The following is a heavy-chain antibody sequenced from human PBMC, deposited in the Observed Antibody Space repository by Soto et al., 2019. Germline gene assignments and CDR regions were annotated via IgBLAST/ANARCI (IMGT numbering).Heavy chain of an antibody. J-gene: IGHJ6*02. CDR2: ISWDGGST. CDR3: AKDITGLDIRGPSYYYYGMHV. Sequence: EVQLVESGGVVVQPGGSLRLSCAASGFTFDDYAMHWVRQAPGKGLEWVSLISWDGGSTYYADSVKGRFTISRDNSKNTRYLQMNSLRAEDTALYYCAKDITGLDIRGPSYYYYGMHVWGRGTTVTVSS. D-gene: IGHD7-27*01. CDR1: GFTFDDYA. V-gene: IGHV3-43D*04.